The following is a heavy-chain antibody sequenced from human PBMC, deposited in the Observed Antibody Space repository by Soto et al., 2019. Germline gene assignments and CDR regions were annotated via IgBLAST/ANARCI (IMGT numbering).Heavy chain of an antibody. Sequence: GGSLRLSCAASGFTFSSYAMSWVRQAPGKGLEWVSAISGSGGSTYYADSVKGRFTISRDNSKNTLYLQMNSLRAEDTAVYYCAKDTDRLFRYSSGWYLKGGAFDIRGHGQMVP. D-gene: IGHD6-19*01. CDR1: GFTFSSYA. CDR2: ISGSGGST. CDR3: AKDTDRLFRYSSGWYLKGGAFDI. J-gene: IGHJ3*02. V-gene: IGHV3-23*01.